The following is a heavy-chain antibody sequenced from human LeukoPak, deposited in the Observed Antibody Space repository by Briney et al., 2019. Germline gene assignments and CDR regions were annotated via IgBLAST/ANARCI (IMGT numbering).Heavy chain of an antibody. J-gene: IGHJ4*02. CDR3: AVGATPFDS. CDR2: IIPIFGTP. D-gene: IGHD1-26*01. Sequence: GASVKVSCKASGGTFRTYTVSWIRQAPGQGLEWMGGIIPIFGTPDYARKFQGRVTITTDESTSTAYMELNGLRSEDTAVYYCAVGATPFDSWGQGTLITVSS. V-gene: IGHV1-69*05. CDR1: GGTFRTYT.